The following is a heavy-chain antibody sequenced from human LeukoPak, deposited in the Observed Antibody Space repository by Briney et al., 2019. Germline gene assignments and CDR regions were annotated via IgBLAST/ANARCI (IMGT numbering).Heavy chain of an antibody. Sequence: PSETLSLTCTVSGGSISSGDYYWSWIRQPPGKGLEWIGQTSHDGNADYTPSLKSRVTISVDKSKNQLSLKLNSVTAADSAVYYCAKHGGRYFDSWGQGTLVTVSS. CDR1: GGSISSGDYY. D-gene: IGHD4-23*01. J-gene: IGHJ4*02. V-gene: IGHV4-39*07. CDR3: AKHGGRYFDS. CDR2: TSHDGNA.